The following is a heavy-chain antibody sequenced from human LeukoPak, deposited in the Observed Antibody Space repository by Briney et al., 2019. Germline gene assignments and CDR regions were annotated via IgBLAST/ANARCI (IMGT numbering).Heavy chain of an antibody. CDR1: GYSFSSQR. Sequence: GESLKISCKASGYSFSSQRIGWVRQMPGKGLEWMGMVYPGDSDTRYSPSFQGLITISADKSISTAYLQWSSLKASDTALYYCASWGPYNISPPREDYWGQGTLVTASS. V-gene: IGHV5-51*01. J-gene: IGHJ4*02. CDR2: VYPGDSDT. CDR3: ASWGPYNISPPREDY. D-gene: IGHD7-27*01.